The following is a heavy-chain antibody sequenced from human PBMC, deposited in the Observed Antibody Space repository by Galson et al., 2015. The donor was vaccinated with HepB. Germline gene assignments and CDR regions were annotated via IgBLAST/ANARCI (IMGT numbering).Heavy chain of an antibody. CDR1: GFTFGDYA. D-gene: IGHD2-15*01. J-gene: IGHJ4*02. Sequence: SLRLSCAASGFTFGDYAMSWFRQAPGKGLEWVGFIRSKAYGGTTEYAASVKGRFTISRDDSKSIAYLQMNSLKTEDTAVYYCTRVWLRLVVVAIDYWGQGTLVTVSS. CDR2: IRSKAYGGTT. V-gene: IGHV3-49*03. CDR3: TRVWLRLVVVAIDY.